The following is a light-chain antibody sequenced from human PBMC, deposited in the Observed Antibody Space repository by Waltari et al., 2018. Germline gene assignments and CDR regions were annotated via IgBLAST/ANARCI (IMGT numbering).Light chain of an antibody. CDR1: QSISSY. Sequence: DIQMTQSPSSLSASVGVSVTITCRASQSISSYLNWYQQKPGKAPKLLIYAASSLQSGVPSRFSGSGSGTDFTLTISSLQPEDFATYYCQQSYNTPQTFGQGTKVEIK. CDR3: QQSYNTPQT. CDR2: AAS. V-gene: IGKV1-39*01. J-gene: IGKJ2*01.